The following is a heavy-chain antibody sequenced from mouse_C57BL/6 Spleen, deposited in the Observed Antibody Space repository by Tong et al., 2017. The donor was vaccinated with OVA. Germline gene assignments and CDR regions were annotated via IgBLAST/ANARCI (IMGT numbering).Heavy chain of an antibody. Sequence: EVQLQESGGGLVKPGGSLKLSCAASGFTFSSYTMSWVRQTPEKRLEWVATISSGGSYTYYPDSVKGRFTISRDNARNPLYLQMSSLRSEDTALYYCARRRRAAWFAYWGQGTLVTVSA. CDR1: GFTFSSYT. V-gene: IGHV5-9*02. J-gene: IGHJ3*01. CDR3: ARRRRAAWFAY. CDR2: ISSGGSYT.